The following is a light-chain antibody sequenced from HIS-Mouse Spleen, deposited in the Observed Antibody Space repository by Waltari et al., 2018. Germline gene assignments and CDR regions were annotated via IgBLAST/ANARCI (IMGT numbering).Light chain of an antibody. J-gene: IGLJ3*02. CDR2: EGS. CDR1: SSDVGSHNL. CDR3: CSYAGSSTLV. V-gene: IGLV2-23*01. Sequence: QSALTQPASVSGSPGQSITISCTGTSSDVGSHNLVSLYQQHPGKAPNLMIYEGSKRPSGVSNRFSGSKSGNTASLTISGLQAEDEADYYCCSYAGSSTLVFGGGTKLTVL.